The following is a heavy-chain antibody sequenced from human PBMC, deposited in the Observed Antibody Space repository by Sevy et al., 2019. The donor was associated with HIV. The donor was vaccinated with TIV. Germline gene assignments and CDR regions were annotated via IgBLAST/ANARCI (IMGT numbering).Heavy chain of an antibody. CDR1: GFTFSSYA. CDR2: ISGSGGST. V-gene: IGHV3-23*01. J-gene: IGHJ4*02. D-gene: IGHD6-13*01. Sequence: GGSLRLSCAASGFTFSSYAMSWVRQAPGKGLEWVSAISGSGGSTYYADSVKGRFTISRDNSKNILYLQMSSLRLEDTALYYCAKNTAAVGVGGFDYWGQGTLVTVSS. CDR3: AKNTAAVGVGGFDY.